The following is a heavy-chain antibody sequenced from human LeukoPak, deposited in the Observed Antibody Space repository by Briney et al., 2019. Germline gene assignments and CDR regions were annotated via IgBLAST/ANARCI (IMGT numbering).Heavy chain of an antibody. CDR3: AKDVFCSGGSCYAFDI. CDR1: GFTFSSYA. D-gene: IGHD2-15*01. V-gene: IGHV3-23*01. J-gene: IGHJ3*02. CDR2: ISGSGGST. Sequence: GGSLRLSCAASGFTFSSYAMSWVRQAPGKGLEWVSAISGSGGSTYYADSVKGRFTISRDNSKNTLYLQMNSLRAEDTAVYYCAKDVFCSGGSCYAFDIWGQGTMVTASS.